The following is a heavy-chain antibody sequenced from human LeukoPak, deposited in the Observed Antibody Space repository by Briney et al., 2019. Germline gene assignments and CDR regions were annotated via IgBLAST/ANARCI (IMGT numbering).Heavy chain of an antibody. D-gene: IGHD3-3*01. Sequence: GGSLRLXCAASGFTFSSYGMHWVRPAPGKGLEWVAVIWYDGSNKYYADSVKGRFTISRDNSKNTLYLQMNSLRAEDTAVYYCAKGLEPTEIYYDFDYWGQGTLVTVSS. CDR3: AKGLEPTEIYYDFDY. CDR1: GFTFSSYG. CDR2: IWYDGSNK. J-gene: IGHJ4*02. V-gene: IGHV3-33*06.